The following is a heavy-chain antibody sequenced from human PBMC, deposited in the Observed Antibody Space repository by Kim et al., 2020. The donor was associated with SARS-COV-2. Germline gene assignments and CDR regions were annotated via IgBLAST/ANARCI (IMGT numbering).Heavy chain of an antibody. CDR3: TRPNGSGSESDYALDV. D-gene: IGHD3-10*01. Sequence: SVQGRFSISRDDSKNTAYLQMNSLNIEDTAVYYCTRPNGSGSESDYALDVWGQGTTVTVSS. V-gene: IGHV3-73*01. J-gene: IGHJ6*02.